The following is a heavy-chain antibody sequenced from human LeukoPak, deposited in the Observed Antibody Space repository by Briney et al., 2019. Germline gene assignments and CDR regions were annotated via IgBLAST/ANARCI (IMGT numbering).Heavy chain of an antibody. V-gene: IGHV4-4*07. CDR3: AREGREFDSTGSRYFYYYMDV. J-gene: IGHJ6*03. Sequence: SETLSLTCTVSGGSISSYYRSWIRQPAGKGLEWIGRFYTSESSNYNPSLKSRVTMSVDTSNNQFSLKLSSVTAADTAAYYCAREGREFDSTGSRYFYYYMDVWGKGTTVTVSS. D-gene: IGHD1-14*01. CDR2: FYTSESS. CDR1: GGSISSYY.